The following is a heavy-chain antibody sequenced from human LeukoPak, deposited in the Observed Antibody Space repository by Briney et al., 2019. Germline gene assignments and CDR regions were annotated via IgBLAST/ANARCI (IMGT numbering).Heavy chain of an antibody. CDR3: AKDPVRNYYGSGSYSNPYYYYYMDV. CDR2: IKQDGTEK. D-gene: IGHD3-10*01. J-gene: IGHJ6*03. Sequence: GESLRLSCAASGFTFTTYWMGWVRQAPGKGLEWVANIKQDGTEKYYVDSVKGRFTISRDNAKNTLYLQMNSLRAEDTAVYYCAKDPVRNYYGSGSYSNPYYYYYMDVWGKGTTVTISS. CDR1: GFTFTTYW. V-gene: IGHV3-7*01.